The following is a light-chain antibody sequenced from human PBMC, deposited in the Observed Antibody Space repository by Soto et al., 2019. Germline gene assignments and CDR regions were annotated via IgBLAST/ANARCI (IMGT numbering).Light chain of an antibody. CDR3: SSYTSISTLV. Sequence: QSALTQPASVSGSPGQSITISCTGTSSDIGAYNYVSWYQQHPRKAPKLMIYEVSDRPSGVSNRFSGSKSGNTASLTISGLQAEDEADYYCSSYTSISTLVFGSGTKLTVL. J-gene: IGLJ1*01. CDR1: SSDIGAYNY. V-gene: IGLV2-14*01. CDR2: EVS.